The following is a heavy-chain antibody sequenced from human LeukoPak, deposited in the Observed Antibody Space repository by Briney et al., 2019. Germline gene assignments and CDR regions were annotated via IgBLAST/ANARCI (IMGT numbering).Heavy chain of an antibody. CDR1: GGSVSSSGSY. D-gene: IGHD3-16*01. Sequence: SETLSLTCTVSGGSVSSSGSYWSWIRQPPGKGLEWFAYIYYSGSTTYNPSLKSRVIISVDTSKNQFSLRLSSVTAADTAVYYCARSNSFYYDCWGQGTLVTVSS. CDR3: ARSNSFYYDC. V-gene: IGHV4-61*08. CDR2: IYYSGST. J-gene: IGHJ4*02.